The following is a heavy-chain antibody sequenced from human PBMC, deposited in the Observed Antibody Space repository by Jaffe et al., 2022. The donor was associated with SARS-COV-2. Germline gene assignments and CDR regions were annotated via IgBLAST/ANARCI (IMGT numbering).Heavy chain of an antibody. V-gene: IGHV3-74*01. J-gene: IGHJ4*02. CDR3: ARGRIAARSSPRGGVDY. CDR1: GFTFSSYW. D-gene: IGHD6-6*01. CDR2: INSDGSST. Sequence: EVQLVESGGGLVQPGGSLRLSCAASGFTFSSYWMHWVRQAPGKGLVWVSRINSDGSSTSYADSVKGRFTISRDNAKNTLYLQMNSLRAEDTAVYYCARGRIAARSSPRGGVDYWGQGTLVTVSS.